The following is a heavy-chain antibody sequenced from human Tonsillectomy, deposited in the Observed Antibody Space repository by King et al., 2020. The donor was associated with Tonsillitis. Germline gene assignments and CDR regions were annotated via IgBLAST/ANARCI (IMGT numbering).Heavy chain of an antibody. CDR1: GFTFNDYD. CDR2: IRDDGTNK. J-gene: IGHJ4*02. D-gene: IGHD3-22*01. CDR3: AKRHLDSRCYYSGFAS. V-gene: IGHV3-30*02. Sequence: QVQLVQSGGGVVQPGGSLRLSCAPSGFTFNDYDMSWIRQAPGKGLEWVAYIRDDGTNKYYADSVTGRFTISRDNSRNKLYLQMNGLRTGDTAVYYCAKRHLDSRCYYSGFASWGRGPLAPAPS.